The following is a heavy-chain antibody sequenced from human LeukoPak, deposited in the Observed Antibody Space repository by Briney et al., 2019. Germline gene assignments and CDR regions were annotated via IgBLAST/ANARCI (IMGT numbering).Heavy chain of an antibody. J-gene: IGHJ4*02. CDR2: IYYSGST. D-gene: IGHD3-10*01. CDR3: ARAGSLVTPPPL. V-gene: IGHV4-59*01. CDR1: GGSISSYY. Sequence: PSETLSLTCTVSGGSISSYYWSWIRQPPGKGLEWIGYIYYSGSTNYNPSLKSRVTMSVDTSKNQISLKLTSVTAADTAVYYCARAGSLVTPPPLWGQGPLVTVPS.